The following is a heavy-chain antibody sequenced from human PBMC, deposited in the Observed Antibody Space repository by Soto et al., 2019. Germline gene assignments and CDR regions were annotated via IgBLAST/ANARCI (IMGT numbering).Heavy chain of an antibody. J-gene: IGHJ4*02. Sequence: QLQLVESGGGVVQSERSLRLSCTTSTFVFSVYSLHWVRQAPGKGLEWVALISHDGANKYYADSVKGRFTISRDNSKDTLYLQMNSLRPEDTAVYFCARDKDQYEFWGGTVDSWGQGTLVTVSA. CDR3: ARDKDQYEFWGGTVDS. CDR2: ISHDGANK. V-gene: IGHV3-30-3*01. D-gene: IGHD3-3*01. CDR1: TFVFSVYS.